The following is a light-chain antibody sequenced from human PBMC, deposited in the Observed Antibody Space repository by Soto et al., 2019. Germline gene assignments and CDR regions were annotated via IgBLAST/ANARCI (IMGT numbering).Light chain of an antibody. Sequence: EIVLTQSPGTLSLSPGERATLSCRAIQMFSSTSLAWYQQKPGQAPRLLTYGASSRATGIPDRFSGSGSGTDFTLTISRLEPEDFAVYYCQQYDSSPWTFGQGTKVEIK. CDR2: GAS. CDR3: QQYDSSPWT. V-gene: IGKV3-20*01. J-gene: IGKJ1*01. CDR1: QMFSSTS.